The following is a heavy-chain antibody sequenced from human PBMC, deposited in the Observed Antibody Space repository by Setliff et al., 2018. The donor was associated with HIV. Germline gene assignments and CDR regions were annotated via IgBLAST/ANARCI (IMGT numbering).Heavy chain of an antibody. V-gene: IGHV1-69*01. CDR2: VIPIFGKA. CDR3: ATRPRDDFWSGFDY. CDR1: GYTFTTYG. J-gene: IGHJ4*02. D-gene: IGHD3-3*01. Sequence: ASGYTFTTYGITWVRQAPGQGLEWMGGVIPIFGKANYAQKFQGRVTITADESTSTAYMRMSSLRSEDTAVYYCATRPRDDFWSGFDYWGRGTLVTVSS.